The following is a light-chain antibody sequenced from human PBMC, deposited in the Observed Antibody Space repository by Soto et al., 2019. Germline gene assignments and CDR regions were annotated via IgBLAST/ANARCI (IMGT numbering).Light chain of an antibody. CDR1: QGISRW. Sequence: DIQMTQSPSSVSASVGDRVTITCRASQGISRWLAWYQQKPGKAPKLLIYAASSLQSGVPSRFRGRCSATDFTPTSSRQQQDDVASYCRQHANSFPLTFGGGTKVEIK. V-gene: IGKV1-12*01. J-gene: IGKJ4*01. CDR3: QHANSFPLT. CDR2: AAS.